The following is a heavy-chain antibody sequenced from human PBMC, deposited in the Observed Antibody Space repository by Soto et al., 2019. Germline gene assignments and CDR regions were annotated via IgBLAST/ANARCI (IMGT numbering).Heavy chain of an antibody. CDR2: IIPIFGTA. V-gene: IGHV1-69*06. D-gene: IGHD3-10*01. CDR1: GCTFSSYA. J-gene: IGHJ5*02. Sequence: ASVKVSCKASGCTFSSYAISCVRQAPGQVLEWMGGIIPIFGTANYAQKFQGRVTITADKSTSTAYMELSSLRSEDTAVYYCARDADTMVRGVIRTGLNWFDPWGQGTLVTVSS. CDR3: ARDADTMVRGVIRTGLNWFDP.